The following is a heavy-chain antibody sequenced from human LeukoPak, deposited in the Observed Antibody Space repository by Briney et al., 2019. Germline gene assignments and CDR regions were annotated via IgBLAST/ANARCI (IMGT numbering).Heavy chain of an antibody. CDR1: GSTFSSYS. V-gene: IGHV3-48*01. Sequence: GGSLRLSCAASGSTFSSYSMNWVRQAPGKGLEWVSYISSSSTIYYADSVKGRFTISRDNAKNSLYLQMNSLRAEDTAVYYCARENYDFWSSTNWFDPWGQGTLVTVSS. D-gene: IGHD3-3*01. CDR2: ISSSSTI. J-gene: IGHJ5*02. CDR3: ARENYDFWSSTNWFDP.